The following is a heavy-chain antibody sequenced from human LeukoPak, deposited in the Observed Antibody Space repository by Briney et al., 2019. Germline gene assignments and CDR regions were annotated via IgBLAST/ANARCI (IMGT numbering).Heavy chain of an antibody. CDR3: ARVFSGWYFYFDN. D-gene: IGHD6-19*01. CDR1: GFTFSSYW. CDR2: INSDGSST. Sequence: PEGSLRLSCAASGFTFSSYWMHWVRQAPGKGLVWLSRINSDGSSTTYADSVKGRFTISRDNAKNTLYLQMNSLRAEDTAVYYCARVFSGWYFYFDNWGQGTLVTVSS. V-gene: IGHV3-74*01. J-gene: IGHJ4*02.